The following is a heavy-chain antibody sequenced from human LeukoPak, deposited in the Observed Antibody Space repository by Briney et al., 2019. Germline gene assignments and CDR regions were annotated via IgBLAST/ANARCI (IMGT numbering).Heavy chain of an antibody. CDR1: GGSISSRDW. CDR2: LYHSGTT. Sequence: SETLSLTCAVSGGSISSRDWWSWVRPPPGKGLEWIGELYHSGTTNYNPSLKSRVTILVDKSKNQFSLKLTSVTAADTAVYYCARDKYVSGWYWYFDLWGRGTLVTASS. V-gene: IGHV4-4*02. CDR3: ARDKYVSGWYWYFDL. D-gene: IGHD6-19*01. J-gene: IGHJ2*01.